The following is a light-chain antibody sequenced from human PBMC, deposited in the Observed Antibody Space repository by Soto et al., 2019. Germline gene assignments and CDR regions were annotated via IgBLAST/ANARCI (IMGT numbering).Light chain of an antibody. Sequence: EIVLTQSPATLSLSPGERATLSCRASQSVSRYLAWYQQKPGQAPRLLIYDASSRATGIPARFSGSGSGTAFTLTISSLEPEDFAVYYCQQRSNWPPALTFGGGTKVEIK. J-gene: IGKJ4*01. CDR3: QQRSNWPPALT. CDR2: DAS. CDR1: QSVSRY. V-gene: IGKV3-11*01.